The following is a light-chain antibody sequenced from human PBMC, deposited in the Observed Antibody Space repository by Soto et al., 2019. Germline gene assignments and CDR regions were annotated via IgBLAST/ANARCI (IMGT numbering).Light chain of an antibody. CDR1: SGHSSYA. J-gene: IGLJ3*02. CDR2: LNSDGSL. CDR3: QTWGNGSWV. V-gene: IGLV4-69*01. Sequence: VVTQSPSASASLGASVKLTCTLSSGHSSYAIAWHQQQPEKGPRYLMKLNSDGSLSKGDGIPDRFSGSSSGAERYLTISSLQSEDEADYYCQTWGNGSWVFGGGAKVTVL.